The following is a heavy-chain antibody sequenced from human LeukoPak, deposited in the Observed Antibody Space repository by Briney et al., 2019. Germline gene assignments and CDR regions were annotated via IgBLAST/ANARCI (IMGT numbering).Heavy chain of an antibody. D-gene: IGHD6-19*01. Sequence: PSGGSLRLSCAASGFTFSSYAMSWVRQAPGKGLEWVSAISGSGGSTYYADSVKGRLTISRDNSKNTLYLQMNSLRAEDTAVYYCAKRSLYSSGWYLDYWGQGTLVTVSS. CDR2: ISGSGGST. J-gene: IGHJ4*02. CDR3: AKRSLYSSGWYLDY. CDR1: GFTFSSYA. V-gene: IGHV3-23*01.